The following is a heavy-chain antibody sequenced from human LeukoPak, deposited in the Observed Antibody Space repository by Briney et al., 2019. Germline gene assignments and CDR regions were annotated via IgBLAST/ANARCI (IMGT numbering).Heavy chain of an antibody. Sequence: GGSLRLSCAASGFTFSSYAMHWVRQAPGKGLEWVSGISWNSGSIGYADSVKGRFTISRDNAKNSLYLQMNSLRAEDTAVYYCASFPPYMVRTDAFDIWGQGTMVTVSS. CDR3: ASFPPYMVRTDAFDI. CDR2: ISWNSGSI. J-gene: IGHJ3*02. D-gene: IGHD3-10*01. CDR1: GFTFSSYA. V-gene: IGHV3-9*01.